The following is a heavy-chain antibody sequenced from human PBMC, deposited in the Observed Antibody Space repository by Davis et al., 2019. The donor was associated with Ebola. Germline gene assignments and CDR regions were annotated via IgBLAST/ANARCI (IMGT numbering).Heavy chain of an antibody. D-gene: IGHD6-6*01. CDR2: IWYDGSNK. CDR1: GFTFSSYG. CDR3: ARELSLFGSSTYYYYGMDV. V-gene: IGHV3-33*01. J-gene: IGHJ6*02. Sequence: GESLKISCAASGFTFSSYGMHWVRQAPGKGLEWVAVIWYDGSNKYYAGSAKGRFTISRDNSKNTLYLQMNSLRAEDTAVYYCARELSLFGSSTYYYYGMDVWGQGTTVTVSS.